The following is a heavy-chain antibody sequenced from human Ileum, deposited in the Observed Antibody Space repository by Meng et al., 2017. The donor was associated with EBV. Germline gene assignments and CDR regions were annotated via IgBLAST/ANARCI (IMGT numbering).Heavy chain of an antibody. CDR2: IEHSGST. CDR3: ARYGRCSGNSFYCFDP. Sequence: QVQGQQCGSRLLEPSENLSLTCAVHGWSFTNYYWTWIRQPPGKGLEWIGEIEHSGSTKYNPSLKGRVTISLDTSNNQFSLKLNSVTAADTALYYCARYGRCSGNSFYCFDPWGQGSLVTVSS. D-gene: IGHD4-23*01. V-gene: IGHV4-34*01. CDR1: GWSFTNYY. J-gene: IGHJ5*02.